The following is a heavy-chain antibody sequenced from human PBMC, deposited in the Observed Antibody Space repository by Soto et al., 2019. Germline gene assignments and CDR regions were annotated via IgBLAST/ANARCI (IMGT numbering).Heavy chain of an antibody. J-gene: IGHJ6*02. V-gene: IGHV3-23*01. D-gene: IGHD3-3*01. CDR1: GFTFSSYA. Sequence: PGGSLRLSCAASGFTFSSYAMSWVRQAPGKGLEWVSAISGSGGSTYYADSVKGRFTISRDNSKNTLYLQMNSLRAEDTAVYYCAKDLITIFGVVILHGMDVWGQGTTVTVSS. CDR3: AKDLITIFGVVILHGMDV. CDR2: ISGSGGST.